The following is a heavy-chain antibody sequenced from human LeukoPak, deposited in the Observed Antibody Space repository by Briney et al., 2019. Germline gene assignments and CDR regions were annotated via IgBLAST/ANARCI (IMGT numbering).Heavy chain of an antibody. CDR1: GGSISSSSYY. CDR2: IYYSGST. V-gene: IGHV4-39*07. Sequence: KPSETLSLTCTVSGGSISSSSYYWGWIRQPPGKGLEWIGNIYYSGSTYNNLSLKSRVTISVDTSKNQFSLKLTSVTAADTAVYYRARATSNGYRYYFDYWGQGTLVTVSS. D-gene: IGHD6-13*01. CDR3: ARATSNGYRYYFDY. J-gene: IGHJ4*02.